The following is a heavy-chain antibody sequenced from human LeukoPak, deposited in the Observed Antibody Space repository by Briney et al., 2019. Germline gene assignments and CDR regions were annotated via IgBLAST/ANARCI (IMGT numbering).Heavy chain of an antibody. CDR1: GYSFTSYW. CDR3: ARQEVVAADDYFDY. CDR2: IYPGDSDA. J-gene: IGHJ4*02. D-gene: IGHD2-15*01. V-gene: IGHV5-51*01. Sequence: GESLQISCKGSGYSFTSYWIGWVRQMPGKGPEWMGIIYPGDSDARYSPSFQGQVTISADKSISTAYLQWSSLKASDTAMYYCARQEVVAADDYFDYWGQGTLVTVSS.